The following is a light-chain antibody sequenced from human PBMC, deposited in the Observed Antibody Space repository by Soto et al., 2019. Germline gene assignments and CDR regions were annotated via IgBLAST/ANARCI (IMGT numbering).Light chain of an antibody. CDR3: QQGNSFPLT. CDR2: AAY. J-gene: IGKJ4*01. CDR1: KRMSYW. V-gene: IGKV1-12*01. Sequence: DIQMTQSPSSLSASVGDRVTITCRASKRMSYWLAWYQQKPGRAPELLISAAYNLQSGVPSRFSGSGSGTDFTRTSSSLQPEDFATNYGQQGNSFPLTGGGGTKWEIK.